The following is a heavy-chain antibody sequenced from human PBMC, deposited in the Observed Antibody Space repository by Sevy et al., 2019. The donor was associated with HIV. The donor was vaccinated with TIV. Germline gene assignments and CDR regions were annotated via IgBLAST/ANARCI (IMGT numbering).Heavy chain of an antibody. CDR1: GFSFSSYG. Sequence: GGSLRLSCAASGFSFSSYGMHWVRQAPGRGLEWVALISYDGSIEDYADSVKGRFTISRDNYKNTLYLQMNSLRAEDTAVYYCAKDSSYCSGGSCNSEYFQHWARAPWSPSPQ. CDR2: ISYDGSIE. V-gene: IGHV3-30*18. CDR3: AKDSSYCSGGSCNSEYFQH. J-gene: IGHJ1*01. D-gene: IGHD2-15*01.